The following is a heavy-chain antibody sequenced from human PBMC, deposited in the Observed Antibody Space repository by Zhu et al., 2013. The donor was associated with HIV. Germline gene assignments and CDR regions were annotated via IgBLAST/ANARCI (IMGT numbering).Heavy chain of an antibody. CDR1: GYTFTNYD. CDR3: VRDWEFQILGVNYDYYGLDV. V-gene: IGHV1-18*01. D-gene: IGHD3-10*01. CDR2: ISVFNGKT. Sequence: QVQLVQSGAEVRKPGTSVKASCKASGYTFTNYDVNWVRQATGQGLEWMGWISVFNGKTKYAQNLQDRLTLTTDTSTNTAYMELRSLRSDDTAVYYCVRDWEFQILGVNYDYYGLDVWGQGTTVTVSS. J-gene: IGHJ6*02.